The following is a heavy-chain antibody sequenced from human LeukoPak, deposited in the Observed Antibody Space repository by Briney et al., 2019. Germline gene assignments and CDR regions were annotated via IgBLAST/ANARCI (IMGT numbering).Heavy chain of an antibody. Sequence: GGSLRLSCAASGFTFSSYAMSWVRQAPGKGLEWVSAISGSGGSTYYADSVKGRFTISRDNAKNSLYLQMNSLRAEDTAVYYCARDAVQYCSGGSCYYYGMDVWGQGTTVTVSS. CDR1: GFTFSSYA. CDR2: ISGSGGST. J-gene: IGHJ6*02. D-gene: IGHD2-15*01. CDR3: ARDAVQYCSGGSCYYYGMDV. V-gene: IGHV3-23*01.